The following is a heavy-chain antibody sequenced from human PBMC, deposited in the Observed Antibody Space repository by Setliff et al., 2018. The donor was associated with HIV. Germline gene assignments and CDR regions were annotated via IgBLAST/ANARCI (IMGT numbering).Heavy chain of an antibody. V-gene: IGHV4-39*07. J-gene: IGHJ6*03. Sequence: SETLSLTCTVSGDSFSGTSYYWGWIRQPPGKGLEWIASIHFGGHTWYNQSLRSRVTIGVDTSKNQFSLRLSSVTAADTAVYYCAREVRVVLPAAASGNYYYYYMDVWGKGTTVTVSS. CDR1: GDSFSGTSYY. CDR2: IHFGGHT. CDR3: AREVRVVLPAAASGNYYYYYMDV. D-gene: IGHD2-2*01.